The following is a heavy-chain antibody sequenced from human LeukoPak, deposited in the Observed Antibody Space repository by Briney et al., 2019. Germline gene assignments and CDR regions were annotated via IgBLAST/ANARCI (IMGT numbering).Heavy chain of an antibody. V-gene: IGHV4-34*01. Sequence: SETLSLTCAVYGGSFSTYYWSLIRQSPGKGLEGIAEINHRGDTNYNPSVKSRVTISVDTSKNQFSLKVRSLTAADTAVYYCARGPTISETGYFDYWGQGTLVTVSS. CDR2: INHRGDT. CDR1: GGSFSTYY. CDR3: ARGPTISETGYFDY. J-gene: IGHJ4*02. D-gene: IGHD7-27*01.